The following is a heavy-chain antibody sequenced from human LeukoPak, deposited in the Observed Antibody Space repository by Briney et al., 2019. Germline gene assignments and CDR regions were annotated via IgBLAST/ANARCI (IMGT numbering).Heavy chain of an antibody. J-gene: IGHJ4*02. Sequence: GGSLRLSCAASGYTFSSYPMSWVRQAPGKGLECVARISADGSTIHYADSVRGRVTISRDNSKNTLYLQMNTLRPEDTAVYYCARGGHGGVCYLYWGQGTLVTVSS. V-gene: IGHV3-30*04. CDR2: ISADGSTI. D-gene: IGHD2-21*02. CDR3: ARGGHGGVCYLY. CDR1: GYTFSSYP.